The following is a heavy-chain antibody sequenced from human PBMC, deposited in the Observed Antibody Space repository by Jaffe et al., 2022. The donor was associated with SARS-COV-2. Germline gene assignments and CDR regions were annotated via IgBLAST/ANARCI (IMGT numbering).Heavy chain of an antibody. V-gene: IGHV4-61*02. Sequence: QVQLQESGPGLVKPSQTLSLTCTVSGGSISSGRYYWSWIRQPAGKGLEWIGRIYTDGTTNYNPSLKSRLTISLDTSKNQISLRLSSVTAADTAVYYCAREVLAMAAATDWGQGTLVTVSS. D-gene: IGHD2-15*01. J-gene: IGHJ4*02. CDR1: GGSISSGRYY. CDR3: AREVLAMAAATD. CDR2: IYTDGTT.